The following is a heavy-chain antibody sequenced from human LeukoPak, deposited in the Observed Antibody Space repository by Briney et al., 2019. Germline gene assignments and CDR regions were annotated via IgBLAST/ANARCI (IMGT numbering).Heavy chain of an antibody. D-gene: IGHD5-24*01. CDR2: IYHSGST. V-gene: IGHV4-38-2*02. CDR3: ALRYH. CDR1: GYSISSGYY. Sequence: SETLSLTCSVSGYSISSGYYWGWIRQPPGKGLEWIGRIYHSGSTYYDPSLKSRVTISVDTSRNQFSLKLSSVTAADTAVYYCALRYHWGQGTLVTVSS. J-gene: IGHJ5*02.